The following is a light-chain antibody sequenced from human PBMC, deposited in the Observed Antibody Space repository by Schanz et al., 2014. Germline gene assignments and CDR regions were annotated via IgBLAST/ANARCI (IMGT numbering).Light chain of an antibody. J-gene: IGLJ1*01. CDR2: EVS. V-gene: IGLV2-8*01. CDR1: SSDVGGYNY. Sequence: QSALTQPASVSGSPGQSITISCTGTSSDVGGYNYVSWYQQHPGKAPKLMIYEVSKRPSGVPDRFSGSKSGNTASLTISGLQAEDEADYYCSSYAGSNNYVFGTGTKLTV. CDR3: SSYAGSNNYV.